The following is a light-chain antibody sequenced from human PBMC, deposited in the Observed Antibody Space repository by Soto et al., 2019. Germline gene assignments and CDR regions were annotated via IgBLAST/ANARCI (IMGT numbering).Light chain of an antibody. CDR1: QTISSY. Sequence: DIQMTQSPASLAASLGDRITISCRASQTISSYLNWYHQKPGKAPNLLIYASSTLQSGVPSTFSGSGSGTEFTLSISSLQPDDFGTYYCQQGYNMPFTFGPGTKVDVK. V-gene: IGKV1-39*01. J-gene: IGKJ3*01. CDR3: QQGYNMPFT. CDR2: ASS.